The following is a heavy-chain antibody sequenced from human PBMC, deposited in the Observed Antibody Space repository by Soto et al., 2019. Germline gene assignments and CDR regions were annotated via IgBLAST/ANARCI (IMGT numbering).Heavy chain of an antibody. CDR3: AESPWYGY. CDR2: ISGSGDRE. V-gene: IGHV3-23*01. Sequence: GGSLSLSCATSGFTCSSYVMSWVRQAPGKGLEWVSSISGSGDREHYADSMKGRFTISRDNSKNILSLQMNSLRAEDTAVYYCAESPWYGYWGQGT. CDR1: GFTCSSYV. D-gene: IGHD6-13*01. J-gene: IGHJ4*02.